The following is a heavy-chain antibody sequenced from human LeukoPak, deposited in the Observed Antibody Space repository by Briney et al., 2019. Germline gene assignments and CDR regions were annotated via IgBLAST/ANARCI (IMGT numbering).Heavy chain of an antibody. CDR1: GFPFSSYA. Sequence: GGSLRLSCAASGFPFSSYAMTWVRQAPGKGLEWVSLISGSAGSTYYADSVKGRFTISRDNSKNTLYLQMNSLSAEDTAVYYCAKGGDDYYYYFYYGMDVWGQGTTVTVSS. D-gene: IGHD1-26*01. J-gene: IGHJ6*02. CDR3: AKGGDDYYYYFYYGMDV. V-gene: IGHV3-23*01. CDR2: ISGSAGST.